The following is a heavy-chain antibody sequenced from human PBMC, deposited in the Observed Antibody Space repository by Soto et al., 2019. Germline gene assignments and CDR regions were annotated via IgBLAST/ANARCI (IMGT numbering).Heavy chain of an antibody. Sequence: QVQLVESGGGVVQPGRSLRLSCAASGFTFSSYGMHWVRQAPGKGLEWVAVISYDGSNKYYADSVKGRFTISRDNSKNALYSQMNSLRAEDTAVYYCAKDRGSMYLDVWGPGTTVTVSS. CDR2: ISYDGSNK. CDR1: GFTFSSYG. J-gene: IGHJ6*02. CDR3: AKDRGSMYLDV. V-gene: IGHV3-30*18. D-gene: IGHD2-8*01.